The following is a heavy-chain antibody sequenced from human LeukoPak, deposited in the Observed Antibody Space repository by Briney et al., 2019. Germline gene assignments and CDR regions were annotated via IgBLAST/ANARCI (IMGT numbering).Heavy chain of an antibody. D-gene: IGHD3-22*01. Sequence: GSLRLSCAASGFTFSSYAMHWVRQAPGKGLEWVAVISYDGSNKYYADSVKGRFTISRDNSKNTLYLQVNSLRAEDTAVYYCARDRRIVVVSSYYFDYWGQGTLVTVSS. CDR2: ISYDGSNK. CDR1: GFTFSSYA. V-gene: IGHV3-30-3*01. J-gene: IGHJ4*02. CDR3: ARDRRIVVVSSYYFDY.